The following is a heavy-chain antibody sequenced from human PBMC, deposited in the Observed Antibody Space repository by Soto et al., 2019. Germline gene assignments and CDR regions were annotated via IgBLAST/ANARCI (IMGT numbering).Heavy chain of an antibody. V-gene: IGHV4-31*03. Sequence: QVQLQESGPGLVKPSQTLSLTCTVSGGSISSGGYYWSWIRQHPGKGLEWIGYIYYSGSTYYNPSLKSRVTISVDTSKNQFSLKLSSVTAADTAVYYCARDGPTDFGVADDAFDIWGQGTMVTVSS. CDR1: GGSISSGGYY. J-gene: IGHJ3*02. CDR2: IYYSGST. D-gene: IGHD3-3*01. CDR3: ARDGPTDFGVADDAFDI.